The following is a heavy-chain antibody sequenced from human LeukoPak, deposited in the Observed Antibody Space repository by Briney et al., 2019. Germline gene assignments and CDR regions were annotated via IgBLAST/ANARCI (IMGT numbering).Heavy chain of an antibody. Sequence: SVKVSCKASGGTFSSYAISWVRQAPGQGLEWMGRIIPTLGIANYAQKFLGRVTITADKSTSTAYMELSSLRSEDTAVYYCAREFGDDYWGQGTLVTVSS. V-gene: IGHV1-69*04. J-gene: IGHJ4*02. CDR2: IIPTLGIA. CDR1: GGTFSSYA. D-gene: IGHD3-10*01. CDR3: AREFGDDY.